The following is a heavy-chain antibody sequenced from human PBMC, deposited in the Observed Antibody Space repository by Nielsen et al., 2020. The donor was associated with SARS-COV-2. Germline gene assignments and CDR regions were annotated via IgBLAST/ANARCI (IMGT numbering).Heavy chain of an antibody. V-gene: IGHV1-46*01. D-gene: IGHD2-2*01. CDR2: INLSAGST. Sequence: ASVKVSCKASGDTFPIDNIHWLRQAPGQGLEWIGIINLSAGSTDSAQKFRGRVTMTRDTSASTVYLALTSLTSDDTAVYFCARSHCGTSTCYVDLWGQGTLVTVSS. CDR3: ARSHCGTSTCYVDL. J-gene: IGHJ4*02. CDR1: GDTFPIDN.